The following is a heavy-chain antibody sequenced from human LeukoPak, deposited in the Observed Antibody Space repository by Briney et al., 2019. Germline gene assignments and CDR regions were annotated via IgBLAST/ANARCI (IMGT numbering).Heavy chain of an antibody. CDR2: IYYSGST. V-gene: IGHV4-39*07. CDR3: ARRQPPYGSYSSSWTANNWFDP. CDR1: GGSISSSSYY. Sequence: SETLSLTCTVSGGSISSSSYYWGWIRQPPGKGLEWIGSIYYSGSTYYNPSLKSRVTISVDTSKNQFSLKLSSVTAADTAVYYCARRQPPYGSYSSSWTANNWFDPWGQGTLVTVSS. D-gene: IGHD6-13*01. J-gene: IGHJ5*02.